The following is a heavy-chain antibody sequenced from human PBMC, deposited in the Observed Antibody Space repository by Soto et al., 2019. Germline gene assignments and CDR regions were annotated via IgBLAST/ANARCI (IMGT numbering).Heavy chain of an antibody. D-gene: IGHD3-3*01. CDR3: AKDVLRFLEWLFPAIAFDI. CDR2: ISGSGGST. V-gene: IGHV3-23*01. Sequence: VGSLRLSCAASGFTFSSYAMSWVRQAPGKGLEWVSAISGSGGSTYYADSVKGRFTISRDNSKNTLYLQMNSLRAEDTAVYYCAKDVLRFLEWLFPAIAFDIWGQGTMVTVSS. J-gene: IGHJ3*02. CDR1: GFTFSSYA.